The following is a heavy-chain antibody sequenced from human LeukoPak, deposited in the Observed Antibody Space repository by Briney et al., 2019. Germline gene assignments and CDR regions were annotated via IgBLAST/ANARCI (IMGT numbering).Heavy chain of an antibody. D-gene: IGHD2-15*01. Sequence: SETLSLTCTVSGGSLSSGSYYWSWIRQPAGTGLEWIGRIYTSGSTDYNPSLKSRVTISVDTSRNQFSLKLSSVTAADTAVYYCARGYCSGGSCSGYYYYYYYMDVWGKGTSVTVSS. J-gene: IGHJ6*03. V-gene: IGHV4-61*02. CDR2: IYTSGST. CDR1: GGSLSSGSYY. CDR3: ARGYCSGGSCSGYYYYYYYMDV.